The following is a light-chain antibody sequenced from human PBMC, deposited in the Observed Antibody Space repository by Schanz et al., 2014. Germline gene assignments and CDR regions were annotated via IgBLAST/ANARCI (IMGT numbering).Light chain of an antibody. CDR3: SSYTSSNTVV. Sequence: QSALTQPRSVSGSPGQSVTISCTGTSSDVGAYDYVSWYQQHPGKVPKLIIYEVNKRPSGVPDRFSGSKSGNTASLTISGLQAEDEADYYCSSYTSSNTVVFSGGTKLTVL. CDR1: SSDVGAYDY. V-gene: IGLV2-11*01. J-gene: IGLJ3*02. CDR2: EVN.